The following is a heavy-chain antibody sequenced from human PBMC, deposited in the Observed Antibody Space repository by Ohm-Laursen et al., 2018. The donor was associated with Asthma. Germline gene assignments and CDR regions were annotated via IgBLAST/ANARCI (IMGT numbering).Heavy chain of an antibody. CDR1: GFTFSSYW. D-gene: IGHD3-9*01. V-gene: IGHV3-74*01. Sequence: SLRLSCAASGFTFSSYWMHWVRQAPGKGLVWVSRINSDGSSTSYADSVKGRFTISRDNAKNTLYLQMNSLRAEDTAVYYCARDKPWYYDILTGYHDAFDIWGQGTMVTVSS. CDR3: ARDKPWYYDILTGYHDAFDI. J-gene: IGHJ3*02. CDR2: INSDGSST.